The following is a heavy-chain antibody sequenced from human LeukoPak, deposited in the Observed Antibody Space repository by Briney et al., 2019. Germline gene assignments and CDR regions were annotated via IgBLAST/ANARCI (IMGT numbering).Heavy chain of an antibody. J-gene: IGHJ4*02. Sequence: GGSLRLSCAASGFTFSEFEMNWVRQAPGKGLEWVSDISSGGTTIFYADSVKGRFTISRDNAKNSLYLQMNSLRDEDTAIYYCTKGLVVWGQGALVTVSS. D-gene: IGHD2-2*01. V-gene: IGHV3-48*03. CDR1: GFTFSEFE. CDR2: ISSGGTTI. CDR3: TKGLVV.